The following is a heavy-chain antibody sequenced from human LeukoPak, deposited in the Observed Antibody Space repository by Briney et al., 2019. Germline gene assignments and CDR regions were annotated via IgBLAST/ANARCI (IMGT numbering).Heavy chain of an antibody. Sequence: PGGSLRLSCAASGFTFSDHYMNWVRQAPGMGLEWVSRLPPDELGIIYADSVKGRFTVSRDNAKNTVYLQMNNLRVDDTAMYYCVGTIASRGSEYWGQGALVTVSS. V-gene: IGHV3-74*01. D-gene: IGHD6-6*01. CDR3: VGTIASRGSEY. CDR1: GFTFSDHY. CDR2: LPPDELGI. J-gene: IGHJ4*02.